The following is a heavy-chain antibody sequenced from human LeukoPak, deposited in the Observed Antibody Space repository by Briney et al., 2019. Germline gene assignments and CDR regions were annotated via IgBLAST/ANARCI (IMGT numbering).Heavy chain of an antibody. CDR1: GGSIRSGGYY. D-gene: IGHD5-18*01. CDR3: ARDGYSYGYLNWFDP. Sequence: SETLSLTCTVSGGSIRSGGYYWSWIRQPPGKGLEWIGYIYHSGSTYYNPSLKSRVTISVDRSKNQFSLKLSSVTAADTAVYYCARDGYSYGYLNWFDPWGQGTLVTVSS. CDR2: IYHSGST. J-gene: IGHJ5*02. V-gene: IGHV4-30-2*01.